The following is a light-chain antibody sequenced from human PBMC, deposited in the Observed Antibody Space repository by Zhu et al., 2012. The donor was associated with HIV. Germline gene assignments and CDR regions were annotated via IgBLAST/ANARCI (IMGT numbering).Light chain of an antibody. CDR1: QSINNW. Sequence: DIQMTQFPSTLSASVGDRVTITCRASQSINNWLAWYQQKPGKAPKLLIYKVSNLESGVPSRFSGSGSVTDFSLTISSLQPEDVGTYYCQNYNSTPYTFGRGTKLEIK. V-gene: IGKV1-5*03. CDR3: QNYNSTPYT. CDR2: KVS. J-gene: IGKJ2*01.